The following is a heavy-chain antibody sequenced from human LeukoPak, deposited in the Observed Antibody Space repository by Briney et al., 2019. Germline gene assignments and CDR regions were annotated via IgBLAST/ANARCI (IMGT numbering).Heavy chain of an antibody. CDR3: ARFPQPGTTSFFYHYMDV. Sequence: ASVKVSCKASGYTFSDYGINWVRQAPGQGLEWMGWISGHNGHTNYAQRSQARVTMTTDTSTSTAYMELRSLRSDDTAVYFCARFPQPGTTSFFYHYMDVWGKGTTVTVSS. J-gene: IGHJ6*03. CDR2: ISGHNGHT. D-gene: IGHD1-7*01. CDR1: GYTFSDYG. V-gene: IGHV1-18*04.